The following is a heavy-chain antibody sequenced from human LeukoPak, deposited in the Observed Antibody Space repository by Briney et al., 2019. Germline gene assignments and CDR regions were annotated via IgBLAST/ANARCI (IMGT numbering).Heavy chain of an antibody. Sequence: GGSLRLSCTTSGFTFGDYSMSWFRQAPGKGLEWVGFIRSKGYGWTAEYAACVKGRCTISRDYSNSIAYLQMDSLKTEDTAVYYCTREIRYFDWFQADYWGQGTLVTVSS. J-gene: IGHJ4*02. V-gene: IGHV3-49*03. D-gene: IGHD3-9*01. CDR1: GFTFGDYS. CDR2: IRSKGYGWTA. CDR3: TREIRYFDWFQADY.